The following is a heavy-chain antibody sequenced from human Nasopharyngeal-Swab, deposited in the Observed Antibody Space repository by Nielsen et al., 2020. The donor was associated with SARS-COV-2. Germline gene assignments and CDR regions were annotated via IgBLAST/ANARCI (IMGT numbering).Heavy chain of an antibody. V-gene: IGHV1-69*13. CDR1: GGTFSSYA. CDR3: ARDRYDILAGYYPPPYYGMDV. CDR2: IIPIFGTA. Sequence: SVKVSCKASGGTFSSYAISWVRQAPGQGLEWMGGIIPIFGTANYAQKFQGRVTITADESTGTAYMELSSLGSEDTAVYYCARDRYDILAGYYPPPYYGMDVWGQGTTVTVSS. J-gene: IGHJ6*02. D-gene: IGHD3-9*01.